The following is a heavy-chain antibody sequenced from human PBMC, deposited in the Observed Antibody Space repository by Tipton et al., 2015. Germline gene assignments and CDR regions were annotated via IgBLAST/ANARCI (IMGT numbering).Heavy chain of an antibody. Sequence: WMSWVRQSPGKGLEWIGEIYPRGNTIYNPSLESRVSISIDESNNQFSLNLRFVTAADTAVYYCARLRYFDWFIDFWGQGTLVTVSS. CDR3: ARLRYFDWFIDF. CDR2: IYPRGNT. V-gene: IGHV4/OR15-8*02. J-gene: IGHJ4*02. CDR1: W. D-gene: IGHD3-9*01.